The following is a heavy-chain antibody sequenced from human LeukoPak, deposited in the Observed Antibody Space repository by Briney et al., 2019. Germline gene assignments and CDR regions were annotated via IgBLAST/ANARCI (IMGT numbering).Heavy chain of an antibody. CDR1: GFTFSSYN. D-gene: IGHD2-8*01. V-gene: IGHV3-21*01. CDR2: IVGSGISI. CDR3: ASQMGLEY. J-gene: IGHJ4*02. Sequence: GGSLRLSCAASGFTFSSYNMHWVRQAPGKGLEWVSSIVGSGISIYYADSVKSRFTISRGNAKNSLSLQMSSLRAEDTAVYYCASQMGLEYWGQGALVTVSS.